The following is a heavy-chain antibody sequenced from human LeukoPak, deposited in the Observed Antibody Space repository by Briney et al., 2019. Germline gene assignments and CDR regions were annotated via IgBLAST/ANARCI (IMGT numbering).Heavy chain of an antibody. J-gene: IGHJ6*03. V-gene: IGHV3-23*01. CDR2: ISGSGGST. CDR3: AKVSDYSYYYYMDV. Sequence: GGSLRLSCAASGFTFADYAMSWVRQAPGKGLEWVSGISGSGGSTYYADSVKGRFTVSRDNFKNTLFLQVNSLRAEDTAVYYCAKVSDYSYYYYMDVWGKGTTVTVSS. CDR1: GFTFADYA.